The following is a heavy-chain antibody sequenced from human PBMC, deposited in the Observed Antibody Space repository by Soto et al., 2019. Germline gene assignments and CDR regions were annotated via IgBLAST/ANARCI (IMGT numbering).Heavy chain of an antibody. V-gene: IGHV3-53*01. CDR2: IYSGGST. Sequence: PGWSLRLSCAASVFTVSSNYMSWVRQAPGKGLEWVSVIYSGGSTYYADSVKGRFTISRDNSKTTLYLQMNSLRAEDTAVYYCARDLHGDVWGQGTMVTVSS. J-gene: IGHJ6*02. CDR3: ARDLHGDV. CDR1: VFTVSSNY.